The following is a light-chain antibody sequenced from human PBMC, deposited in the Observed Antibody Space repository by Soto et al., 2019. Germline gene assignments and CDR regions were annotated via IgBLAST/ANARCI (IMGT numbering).Light chain of an antibody. CDR2: DAV. CDR3: CSYAGAYTWV. CDR1: SSDIGAYDY. J-gene: IGLJ3*02. Sequence: QSALTQPASLSGSPGQSITISCTGTSSDIGAYDYVSWFQQHPGKAPKLMIYDAVKRSSGIPDRFSASKSGNMASLTISGLHIVDEADYYCCSYAGAYTWVFGGGTRLTVL. V-gene: IGLV2-11*01.